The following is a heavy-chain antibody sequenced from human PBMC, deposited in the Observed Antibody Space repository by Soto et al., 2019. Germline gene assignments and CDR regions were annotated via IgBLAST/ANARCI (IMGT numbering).Heavy chain of an antibody. CDR3: ARDLASAMLGY. J-gene: IGHJ4*02. CDR1: GFTFSSYS. CDR2: ISSSSSTI. D-gene: IGHD3-16*01. Sequence: EVQLVESGGGLVQPGGSLRLSCAASGFTFSSYSMNWVRQAPGKGLEWVSYISSSSSTIYYADSVKGRFTISRDNAKNSLYLQMNSLRAEDTAVYYRARDLASAMLGYWGQGTRVTVSS. V-gene: IGHV3-48*01.